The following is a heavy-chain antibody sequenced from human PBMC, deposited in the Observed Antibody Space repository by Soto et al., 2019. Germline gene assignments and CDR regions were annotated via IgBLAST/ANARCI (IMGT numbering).Heavy chain of an antibody. CDR3: ERGIGVCILARYNWFDP. CDR1: GGSFSGYY. D-gene: IGHD3-10*01. V-gene: IGHV4-34*01. J-gene: IGHJ5*02. Sequence: SETLSLTCAVYGGSFSGYYWSWIRQPPGKGLEWIGEINHSGSTNYNPSLKSRVTISVDTSKNQFSLKLSSVTAADTAVYYCERGIGVCILARYNWFDPWSRGNPVIVS. CDR2: INHSGST.